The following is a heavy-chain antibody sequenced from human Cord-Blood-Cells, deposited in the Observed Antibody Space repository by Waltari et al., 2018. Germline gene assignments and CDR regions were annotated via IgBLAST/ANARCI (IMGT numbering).Heavy chain of an antibody. CDR1: GGTFSSYA. CDR3: ARDPVRQWLVRDYYYGMDV. D-gene: IGHD6-19*01. Sequence: QVQLVQSGAEVKKPGSSVKASCKASGGTFSSYAISWVRQAPGQGLEWMGGIIPIFGTANYAQKFQGRVTITADKSTSTAYMELSSLRSEDTAVYYCARDPVRQWLVRDYYYGMDVWGQGTTVTVSS. CDR2: IIPIFGTA. V-gene: IGHV1-69*06. J-gene: IGHJ6*02.